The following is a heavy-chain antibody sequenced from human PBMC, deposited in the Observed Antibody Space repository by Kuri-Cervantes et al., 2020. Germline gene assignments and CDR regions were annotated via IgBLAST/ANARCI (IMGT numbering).Heavy chain of an antibody. CDR1: GFTFSSYS. Sequence: GESLKISCAASGFTFSSYSMHWVRQAPGKGLEWVAVMSFDETKKYYADSVKGRFTISRDNSKNTLYLHMHSLKSDDTAMYYCARDLGSVGGTLGFDYWGQGTLVTVSS. J-gene: IGHJ4*02. CDR3: ARDLGSVGGTLGFDY. V-gene: IGHV3-30*03. D-gene: IGHD6-19*01. CDR2: MSFDETKK.